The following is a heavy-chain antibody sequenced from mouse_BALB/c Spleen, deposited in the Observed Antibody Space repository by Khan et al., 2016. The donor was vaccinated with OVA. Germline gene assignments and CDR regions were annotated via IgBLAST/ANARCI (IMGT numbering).Heavy chain of an antibody. CDR1: GYSFTGYF. CDR2: INPHIGET. J-gene: IGHJ2*01. Sequence: VQLKHSGPELVKPGASVKISCKASGYSFTGYFMNWVMQSHGKSLEWIGRINPHIGETFYNQKFKGKATLTVDESSSTAHMELRSLASEDSAVYYCARIYGSDFDYWGQGTTLTVSS. D-gene: IGHD1-1*01. V-gene: IGHV1-20*02. CDR3: ARIYGSDFDY.